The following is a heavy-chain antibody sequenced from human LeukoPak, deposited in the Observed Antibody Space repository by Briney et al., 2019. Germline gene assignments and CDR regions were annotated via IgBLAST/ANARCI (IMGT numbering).Heavy chain of an antibody. CDR3: ARGGVGAGCYYNDN. Sequence: ASLKLSCKASGYTFTGYYMHWVRQAPGQGLEWMGWINPNSGDTNYAQKFQGRVTMTRDTYISTVYMELRRLRSDDADVYYCARGGVGAGCYYNDNWGQGTLVTVSS. J-gene: IGHJ4*02. V-gene: IGHV1-2*02. CDR1: GYTFTGYY. CDR2: INPNSGDT. D-gene: IGHD3-10*01.